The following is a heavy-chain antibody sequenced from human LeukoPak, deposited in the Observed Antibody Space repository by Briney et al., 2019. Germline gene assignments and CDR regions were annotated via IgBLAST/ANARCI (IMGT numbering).Heavy chain of an antibody. CDR3: VRHFHGSGYVVDL. Sequence: NPSETLTLTCTVSGGSISSDCWSWIRQPPGKGLEWIGYIYYSGSTNYNPSLKSRVTISVDTSKNPLSLKLTSVTAADTAVYFCVRHFHGSGYVVDLWGHGTPVAVSS. D-gene: IGHD6-13*01. CDR2: IYYSGST. CDR1: GGSISSDC. J-gene: IGHJ4*03. V-gene: IGHV4-59*08.